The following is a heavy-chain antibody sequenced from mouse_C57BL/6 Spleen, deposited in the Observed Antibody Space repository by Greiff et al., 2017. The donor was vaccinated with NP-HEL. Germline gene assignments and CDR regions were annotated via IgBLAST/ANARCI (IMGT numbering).Heavy chain of an antibody. CDR2: INYDGSST. CDR3: ARAYDGYSGAMDY. J-gene: IGHJ4*01. Sequence: EVHLVESEGGLVQPGSSMKLSCTASGFTFSDYYMAWVRQVPEKGLEWVANINYDGSSTYYLDSLKSRFIISRDNAKNILYLQMSSLKSEDTATYYCARAYDGYSGAMDYWGQGTSVTVSS. V-gene: IGHV5-16*01. CDR1: GFTFSDYY. D-gene: IGHD2-3*01.